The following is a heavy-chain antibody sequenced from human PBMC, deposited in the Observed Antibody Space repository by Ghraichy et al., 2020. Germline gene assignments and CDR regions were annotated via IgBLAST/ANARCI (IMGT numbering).Heavy chain of an antibody. CDR1: GFTFSSYA. J-gene: IGHJ6*02. V-gene: IGHV3-23*01. D-gene: IGHD3-22*01. CDR2: ISGSGGST. Sequence: GGSLRLSCAASGFTFSSYAMSWVRQAPGKGLEWVSAISGSGGSTYYADSVKGRFTISRDNSKNTLYLQMNSLRAEDTAVYYCAKYGGYDSSGYYSPRYYYYGMDVWGQGTTVTVSS. CDR3: AKYGGYDSSGYYSPRYYYYGMDV.